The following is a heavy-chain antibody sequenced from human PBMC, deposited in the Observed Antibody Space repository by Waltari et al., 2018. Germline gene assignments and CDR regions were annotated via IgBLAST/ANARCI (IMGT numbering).Heavy chain of an antibody. D-gene: IGHD4-4*01. J-gene: IGHJ4*02. V-gene: IGHV3-23*03. CDR2: IDGGGSPT. CDR1: GFAFSTYA. Sequence: EVQLLESGGGLVQPGGSLRLSCAASGFAFSTYAMTWVRQAPGKGREWVSIIDGGGSPTHYADSVKGRFTISRDDSKNTLFLEMNSLRGEDTAVYYCAKDLRDYSNDYWGQGTLVTVAS. CDR3: AKDLRDYSNDY.